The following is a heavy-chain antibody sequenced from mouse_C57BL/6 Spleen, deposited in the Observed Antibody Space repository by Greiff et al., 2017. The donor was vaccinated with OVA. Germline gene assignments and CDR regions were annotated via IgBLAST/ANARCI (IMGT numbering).Heavy chain of an antibody. D-gene: IGHD1-1*01. J-gene: IGHJ1*03. Sequence: QVQLQQPGAELVKPGASVKMSCKASGYTFTSYWITWVKQRPGQGLEWIGDIYPGSGSTNYNEKFKSMATLTVDTSSSTAYMQLSSLTSEDSSVDYCARSWVVRGYFCVWGTGTTVTVSS. CDR2: IYPGSGST. V-gene: IGHV1-55*01. CDR3: ARSWVVRGYFCV. CDR1: GYTFTSYW.